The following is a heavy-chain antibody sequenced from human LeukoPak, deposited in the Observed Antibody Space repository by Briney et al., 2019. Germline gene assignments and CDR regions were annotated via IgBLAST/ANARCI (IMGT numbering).Heavy chain of an antibody. CDR3: ARDPQDIVAVPTAL. V-gene: IGHV3-48*03. Sequence: GGSLRLSCAASGFTFSSYEMSWVRQAPGKGLEWVSYISSGSNTIYYADSVKGRFTISRDNAKNSLYLQMNSLTDEDTAVYYCARDPQDIVAVPTALWGLGTTVTVSS. J-gene: IGHJ6*02. D-gene: IGHD2-2*01. CDR1: GFTFSSYE. CDR2: ISSGSNTI.